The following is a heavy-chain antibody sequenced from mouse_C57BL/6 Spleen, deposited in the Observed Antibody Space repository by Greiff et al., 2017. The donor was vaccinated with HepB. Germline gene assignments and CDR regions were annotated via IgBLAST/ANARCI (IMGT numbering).Heavy chain of an antibody. CDR3: ARPSDGYDGGFAY. Sequence: VKLQESGAELVKPGASVKMSCKASGYTFTTYPIEWMKQNHGKSLEWIGNFHPYNDDTKYNEKFKGKATLTVEKSSSTVYLELSRLTSDDSAVYYCARPSDGYDGGFAYWGQGTLVTVSA. CDR2: FHPYNDDT. D-gene: IGHD2-2*01. J-gene: IGHJ3*01. V-gene: IGHV1-47*01. CDR1: GYTFTTYP.